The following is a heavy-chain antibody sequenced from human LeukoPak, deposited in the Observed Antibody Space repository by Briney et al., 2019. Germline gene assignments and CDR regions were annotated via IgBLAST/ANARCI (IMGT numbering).Heavy chain of an antibody. J-gene: IGHJ3*02. CDR3: ARVNAGDYDFWSVPGAFDI. V-gene: IGHV3-49*04. CDR1: GFTFGDYG. Sequence: PGGSLRLSCTASGFTFGDYGMSWVRQAPGKGLEWVGFIRSKAYGGTTEYAASVKGRFTISRDDSKSIAYLQMNSLKTEDTAVYYCARVNAGDYDFWSVPGAFDIWGQGTMVTVSS. D-gene: IGHD3-3*01. CDR2: IRSKAYGGTT.